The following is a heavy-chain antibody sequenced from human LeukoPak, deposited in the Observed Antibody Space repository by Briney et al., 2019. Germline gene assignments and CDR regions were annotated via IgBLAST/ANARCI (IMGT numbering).Heavy chain of an antibody. CDR1: GGTFSSYA. J-gene: IGHJ5*02. CDR3: ARDLVCSGGSCYSS. Sequence: VASVKVSCKASGGTFSSYAISWVRQAPGQGLEWMGGINPIFGTANYAQKFQGRVTITADESTSTAYMELSSLRSEDTAVYYCARDLVCSGGSCYSSWGQGTLVTVSS. D-gene: IGHD2-15*01. CDR2: INPIFGTA. V-gene: IGHV1-69*13.